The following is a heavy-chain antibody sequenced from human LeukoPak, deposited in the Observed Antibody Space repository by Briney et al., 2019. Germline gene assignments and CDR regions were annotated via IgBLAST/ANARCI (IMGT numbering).Heavy chain of an antibody. D-gene: IGHD3-3*01. CDR3: ARASGYYDFWSGYSSNWFDP. CDR2: INHSGST. Sequence: PSETLSLTCTVSGGSISGYYWSWIRQPPGKGLEWIGEINHSGSTNYNPSLKSRVTISVDTSKNQFSLKLSSVTAADTAVYYCARASGYYDFWSGYSSNWFDPWGQGTLVTVSS. J-gene: IGHJ5*02. V-gene: IGHV4-34*01. CDR1: GGSISGYY.